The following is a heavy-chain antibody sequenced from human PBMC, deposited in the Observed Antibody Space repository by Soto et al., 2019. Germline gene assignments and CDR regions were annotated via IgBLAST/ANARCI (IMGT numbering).Heavy chain of an antibody. CDR1: GFTFSDYY. Sequence: GGSLRLSCAASGFTFSDYYMSWLRQAPGKGLEWVSYISSSCSYTNYADSVKGRFTISRDNAKNSLYLQMNSLRAEDTAVYYCARVGGVDIVARFDYWGQGTLVTVSS. CDR3: ARVGGVDIVARFDY. J-gene: IGHJ4*02. D-gene: IGHD5-12*01. CDR2: ISSSCSYT. V-gene: IGHV3-11*06.